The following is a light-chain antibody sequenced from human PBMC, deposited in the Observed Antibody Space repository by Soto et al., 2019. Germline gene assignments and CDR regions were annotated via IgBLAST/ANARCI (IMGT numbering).Light chain of an antibody. J-gene: IGKJ1*01. CDR1: QSVRNN. CDR3: QQYNNWPPWT. Sequence: EIVMTQSPATLSVSPGERATLSCRASQSVRNNLAWYQQRPGQAPRLLMYGASTRATGIPARFSGSGSGTEFTLTISSLQSEDFAIYYCQQYNNWPPWTFGQGTKVDIK. CDR2: GAS. V-gene: IGKV3-15*01.